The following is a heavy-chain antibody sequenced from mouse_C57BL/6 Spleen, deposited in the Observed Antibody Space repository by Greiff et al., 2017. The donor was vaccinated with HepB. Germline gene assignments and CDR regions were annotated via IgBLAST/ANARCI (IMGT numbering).Heavy chain of an antibody. CDR2: IYPGDGDT. Sequence: VQLQQSGPELVKPGASVKISCKASGYAFSSSWMNWVKQRPGKGLEWIGRIYPGDGDTNYNGKFKGKATLTADKSSSTAYMQLSSLTSEDSAVYFCARHLGYDGAWFAYWGQGTLVTVSA. D-gene: IGHD2-2*01. V-gene: IGHV1-82*01. J-gene: IGHJ3*01. CDR3: ARHLGYDGAWFAY. CDR1: GYAFSSSW.